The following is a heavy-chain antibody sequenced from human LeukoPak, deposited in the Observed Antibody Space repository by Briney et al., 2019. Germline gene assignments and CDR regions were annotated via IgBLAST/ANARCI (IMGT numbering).Heavy chain of an antibody. D-gene: IGHD3-10*01. Sequence: ASVKVSCKASGYTFAGYYMHWVRQAPGQGLEWVGCINPNSGGTNYAQKFQGRVTMTRDTSISTAYMELSRLRSDDTAVYYCARARVMVRGVIGYWGQGTLVTVSS. J-gene: IGHJ4*02. CDR1: GYTFAGYY. CDR3: ARARVMVRGVIGY. CDR2: INPNSGGT. V-gene: IGHV1-2*02.